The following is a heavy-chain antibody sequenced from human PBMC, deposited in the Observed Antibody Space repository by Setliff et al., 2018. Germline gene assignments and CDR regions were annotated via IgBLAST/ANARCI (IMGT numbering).Heavy chain of an antibody. D-gene: IGHD3-16*01. V-gene: IGHV1-2*06. Sequence: RASVKVSCKASGYTFTSYAFSWVRQAPGQGLEWMGRINPSSGATIYAQKFQGRVTMTSDTSISTAYMELGRLRSDDTAVYFCARDGGGDSDAFDIWGQGTMVTVSS. CDR3: ARDGGGDSDAFDI. CDR2: INPSSGAT. CDR1: GYTFTSYA. J-gene: IGHJ3*02.